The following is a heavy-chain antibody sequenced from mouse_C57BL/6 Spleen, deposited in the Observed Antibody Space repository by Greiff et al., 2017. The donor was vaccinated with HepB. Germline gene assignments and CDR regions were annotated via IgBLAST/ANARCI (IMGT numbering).Heavy chain of an antibody. CDR3: ARGDYYGSFFDH. CDR2: ISSGSSTI. D-gene: IGHD1-1*01. Sequence: EVKLMESGGGLVKPGGSLKLSCAASGFTFSDYGMHWVRQAPEKGLEWVAYISSGSSTIYYADTVKGRFTISRDNAKNTLFLQMTSLRSEDTAMYYCARGDYYGSFFDHWGQGTTPTVSS. V-gene: IGHV5-17*01. J-gene: IGHJ2*01. CDR1: GFTFSDYG.